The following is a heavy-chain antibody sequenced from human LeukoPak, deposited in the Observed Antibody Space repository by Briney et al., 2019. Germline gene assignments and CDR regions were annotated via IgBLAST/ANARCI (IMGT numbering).Heavy chain of an antibody. D-gene: IGHD2-21*02. CDR3: AKDQGDPLDY. Sequence: GGSLRLSCAASGFSFSRYGMHWVRQAPGKGLEWVAFIRYGGSNKYYADFVKGRFTISRDNSKNTLYLQMNSLRAEDTAVYFCAKDQGDPLDYWGQGTLVTVSS. CDR2: IRYGGSNK. J-gene: IGHJ4*02. V-gene: IGHV3-30*02. CDR1: GFSFSRYG.